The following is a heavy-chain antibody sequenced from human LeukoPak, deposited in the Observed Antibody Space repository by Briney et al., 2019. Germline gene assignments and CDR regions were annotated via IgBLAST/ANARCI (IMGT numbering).Heavy chain of an antibody. J-gene: IGHJ6*03. Sequence: GGSLRLSCAASGFTFRNYGMHWVRQATGKGLEWVSFIWSDGNNRFYADSVRGRFTISRDNSKNMLYLQMDTLRAEDTALYYCAKDPGASVSGFYMDVWGKGTTVIVSS. CDR1: GFTFRNYG. D-gene: IGHD2-8*02. V-gene: IGHV3-30*02. CDR3: AKDPGASVSGFYMDV. CDR2: IWSDGNNR.